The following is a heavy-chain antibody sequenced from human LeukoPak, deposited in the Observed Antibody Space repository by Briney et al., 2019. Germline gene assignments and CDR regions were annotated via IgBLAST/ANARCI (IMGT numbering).Heavy chain of an antibody. D-gene: IGHD6-19*01. V-gene: IGHV3-43D*04. CDR3: AKASIAVAGVLDY. Sequence: PGGSLRLSCAASGFTFVDYALHGVRQAPGKGLEWVSLISWDGGSTYYADSVKGRFTISRDNSKNSLYLQMNSLRAEDTALYYCAKASIAVAGVLDYWGQGTLVTVSS. CDR2: ISWDGGST. J-gene: IGHJ4*02. CDR1: GFTFVDYA.